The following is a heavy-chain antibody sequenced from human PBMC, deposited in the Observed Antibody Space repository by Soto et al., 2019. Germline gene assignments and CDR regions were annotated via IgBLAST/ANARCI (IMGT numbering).Heavy chain of an antibody. D-gene: IGHD6-13*01. J-gene: IGHJ3*02. CDR3: ARRVAAAPMYAFDI. CDR2: IYYSGST. V-gene: IGHV4-59*01. Sequence: SETLSLTCTVSGGSFSSYYWTWIRQTPGKGLEWIGYIYYSGSTNYNPSLKSRVAISLDTSKNQFSLNLNSVTPADTAVYFCARRVAAAPMYAFDIWGQGTMVTVSS. CDR1: GGSFSSYY.